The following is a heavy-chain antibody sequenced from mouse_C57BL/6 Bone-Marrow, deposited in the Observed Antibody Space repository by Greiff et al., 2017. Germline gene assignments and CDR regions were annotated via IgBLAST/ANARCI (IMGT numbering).Heavy chain of an antibody. CDR2: IDPSDSET. J-gene: IGHJ4*01. V-gene: IGHV1-52*01. Sequence: QVQLQQPGAELVRPGSSVKLSCKASGYTFTSYWMHWVKQRPIQGLEWIGNIDPSDSETHYNQKFKDKATLTVDKSSSTAYMQLSSLTSDDSAVYYCARGNLYYDYPYYAMDYWGQGTSVTVSS. D-gene: IGHD2-4*01. CDR1: GYTFTSYW. CDR3: ARGNLYYDYPYYAMDY.